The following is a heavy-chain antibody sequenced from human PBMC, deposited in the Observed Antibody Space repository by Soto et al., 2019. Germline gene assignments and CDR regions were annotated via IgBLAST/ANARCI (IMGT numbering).Heavy chain of an antibody. CDR1: GGTFSSYA. CDR2: IIPIFGTA. Sequence: VQLVQSGAEVKKPGSSVKVSCKASGGTFSSYAISWVRQAPGQGLEWMGGIIPIFGTANYAQKFQGRVTITADESTSTAYMELSSLRSEDTAVYYCARVKKGGYCSGGSCYLRGWFDPWGQGTLVTVSS. V-gene: IGHV1-69*01. CDR3: ARVKKGGYCSGGSCYLRGWFDP. D-gene: IGHD2-15*01. J-gene: IGHJ5*02.